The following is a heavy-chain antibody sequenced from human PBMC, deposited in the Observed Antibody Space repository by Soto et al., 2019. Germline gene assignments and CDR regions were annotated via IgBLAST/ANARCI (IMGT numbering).Heavy chain of an antibody. Sequence: QVQLVESGGGVVQPGRSLRLSCEASGFTFSSYAMHWVRQAPGKGLEWVAVISYDGSNKYYADSVEGRFTISRDNSKNTLYLQMNSLRAEDTAVYYCARVPSGSYLYFDYWGQGTLVTVSS. CDR2: ISYDGSNK. CDR1: GFTFSSYA. J-gene: IGHJ4*02. V-gene: IGHV3-30-3*01. D-gene: IGHD1-26*01. CDR3: ARVPSGSYLYFDY.